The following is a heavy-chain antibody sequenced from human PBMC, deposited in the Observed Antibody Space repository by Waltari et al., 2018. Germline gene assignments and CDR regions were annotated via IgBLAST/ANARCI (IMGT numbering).Heavy chain of an antibody. CDR3: ARTAPPYSNAAYGGWSDP. V-gene: IGHV4-59*08. J-gene: IGHJ5*02. CDR1: PGSIRRFY. CDR2: IYHSGIT. Sequence: QVQLQESGPGLVKPSETLSLTCTGSPGSIRRFYRSWIRLPPGEGLEWIGYIYHSGITTYNPSLKSRVTIGVDTSKNQFSLKMRSVPAADTAVYYCARTAPPYSNAAYGGWSDPWGQGTLVTVSS. D-gene: IGHD4-4*01.